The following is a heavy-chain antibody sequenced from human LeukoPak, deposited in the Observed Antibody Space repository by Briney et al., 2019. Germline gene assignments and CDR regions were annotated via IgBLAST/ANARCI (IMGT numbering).Heavy chain of an antibody. Sequence: SETLSLTCTVSGGSISSGGYYWGWLRQHPGRGLEWIGYIYYSGRNYYNPSLKSRVTISVDTSKNQFSLKLSSVTAADTAVYYCARGDYDSSLWGQGTLVTVSS. CDR1: GGSISSGGYY. D-gene: IGHD3-22*01. CDR3: ARGDYDSSL. CDR2: IYYSGRN. V-gene: IGHV4-31*03. J-gene: IGHJ4*02.